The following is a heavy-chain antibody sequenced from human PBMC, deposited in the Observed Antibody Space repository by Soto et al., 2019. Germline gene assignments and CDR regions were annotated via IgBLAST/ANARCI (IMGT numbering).Heavy chain of an antibody. Sequence: QLQFVQSGAEVKKPGASVTVSCKASGDTFTGYAIHWVRQAPGQRPEWMGWINAGGGNTKYSDKFQGRVTFTRDTAATTAYMELRSLRSEDRAVYYWARGTRDTAMEGLYTLDVWGQGTTVTVSS. D-gene: IGHD5-18*01. J-gene: IGHJ6*02. CDR3: ARGTRDTAMEGLYTLDV. V-gene: IGHV1-3*01. CDR1: GDTFTGYA. CDR2: INAGGGNT.